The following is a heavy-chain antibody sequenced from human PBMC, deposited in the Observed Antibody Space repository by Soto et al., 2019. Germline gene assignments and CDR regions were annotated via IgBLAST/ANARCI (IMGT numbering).Heavy chain of an antibody. CDR2: MNPNSGNT. Sequence: ASVKVSCKASGYTFTSHDINWVRQATGQGLEWMGWMNPNSGNTDYAQKFQGRVTMTRNTSISTAYMELSSLRSEDTAVYYCARGCYDILTPYSNWFDPWGQGTPVTVSS. CDR3: ARGCYDILTPYSNWFDP. CDR1: GYTFTSHD. V-gene: IGHV1-8*01. J-gene: IGHJ5*01. D-gene: IGHD3-9*01.